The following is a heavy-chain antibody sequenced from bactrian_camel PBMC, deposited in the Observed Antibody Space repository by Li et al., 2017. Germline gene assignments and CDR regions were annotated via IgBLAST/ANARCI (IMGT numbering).Heavy chain of an antibody. CDR2: IDSDGNA. V-gene: IGHV3S10*01. J-gene: IGHJ4*01. CDR3: VRDVVGRGSY. Sequence: VQLVESGGGLVRPGGSLRLSCAASGFAIGSSRMSWVRQAPGEEREGVAVIDSDGNAAYADSVKGRFTISKDSAKNTVYLQMNSLKPDDTGVYYCVRDVVGRGSYWGQGTQVTVS. D-gene: IGHD2*01. CDR1: GFAIGSSR.